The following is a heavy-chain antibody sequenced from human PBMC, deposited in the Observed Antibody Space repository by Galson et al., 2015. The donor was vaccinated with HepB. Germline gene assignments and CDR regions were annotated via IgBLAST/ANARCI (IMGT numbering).Heavy chain of an antibody. D-gene: IGHD3-10*01. CDR1: GYTFTSYA. V-gene: IGHV7-4-1*02. CDR2: INTNTGNP. Sequence: SVKVSCKASGYTFTSYAMNWVRQAPGQGLEWMGWINTNTGNPTYAQGFTGRFVFSLDTSVSTAYLQISSLKAEDTAVYYCARDGNTMVRGAVYHYYYYYYGMDVWGQGTTVTVSS. CDR3: ARDGNTMVRGAVYHYYYYYYGMDV. J-gene: IGHJ6*02.